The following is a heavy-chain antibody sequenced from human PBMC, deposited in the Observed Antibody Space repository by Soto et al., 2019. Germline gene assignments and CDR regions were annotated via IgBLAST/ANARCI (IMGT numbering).Heavy chain of an antibody. CDR2: ITYIYYSGST. Sequence: QVQMQESGPGLVKPSETLSLTCTVSGGSVSSRSYYWSWIRQPPGKGLEWIGYITYIYYSGSTNYEPALKSRVTISVDTSKNQFSLKLTSVTAADTAAYYCARDRIVQGDCYGMDVWGQGTTVTVSS. V-gene: IGHV4-61*01. D-gene: IGHD2-8*01. J-gene: IGHJ6*02. CDR1: GGSVSSRSYY. CDR3: ARDRIVQGDCYGMDV.